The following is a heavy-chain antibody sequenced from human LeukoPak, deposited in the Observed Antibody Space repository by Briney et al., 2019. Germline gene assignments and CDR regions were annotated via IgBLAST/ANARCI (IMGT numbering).Heavy chain of an antibody. CDR3: AGSPNPYYFDF. Sequence: SETLSLTCTVSGGSISSYYWSLIRQSPEKGLEWIRYIYYTGNTNYNPSLKSRVTILVDASKNQFSLNLSSVTAADTAVYYCAGSPNPYYFDFWGQGSLVTVSS. CDR1: GGSISSYY. V-gene: IGHV4-59*01. D-gene: IGHD6-19*01. J-gene: IGHJ4*02. CDR2: IYYTGNT.